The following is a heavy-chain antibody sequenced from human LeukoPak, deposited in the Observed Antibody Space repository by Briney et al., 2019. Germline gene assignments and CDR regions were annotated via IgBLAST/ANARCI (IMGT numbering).Heavy chain of an antibody. CDR2: IYYSGST. Sequence: SETLSLTCAVYGGSFSGYYWSWIRQPPGKGLEWIGYIYYSGSTYYNPSLKSRVSISVDTSKNQFSLKLSSVTAADTAVYYCARAPGYSHYMDVWGKGTTVTVSS. V-gene: IGHV4-59*12. CDR1: GGSFSGYY. J-gene: IGHJ6*03. D-gene: IGHD2-15*01. CDR3: ARAPGYSHYMDV.